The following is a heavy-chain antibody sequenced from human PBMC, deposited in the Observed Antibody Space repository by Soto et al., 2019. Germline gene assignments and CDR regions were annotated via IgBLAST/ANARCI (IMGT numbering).Heavy chain of an antibody. V-gene: IGHV3-72*01. CDR3: SRGPRMDY. CDR1: GFTFSDHY. CDR2: IRNKANSYTT. J-gene: IGHJ4*02. Sequence: GGSLRLSCAASGFTFSDHYMDWVRQAPGKGLEWVGRIRNKANSYTTEYAASVKGRFSTSRDDSQNSLDLQMNSLKTEDTAVYYCSRGPRMDYWGQGTLVTVSS.